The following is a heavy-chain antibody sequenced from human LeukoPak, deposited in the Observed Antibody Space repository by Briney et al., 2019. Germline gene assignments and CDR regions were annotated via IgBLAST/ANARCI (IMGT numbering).Heavy chain of an antibody. CDR2: IYYSGST. CDR3: ARASYCSGGSCYHFDY. J-gene: IGHJ4*02. CDR1: GGSISSSNW. V-gene: IGHV4-4*02. D-gene: IGHD2-15*01. Sequence: ASETLSLTCAVSGGSISSSNWWSWVRQPPGKGLEWIGSIYYSGSTYYNPSLKSRVTISVDTSKNQFSLKLSSVTAADTAVYYCARASYCSGGSCYHFDYWGQGTLVTVSS.